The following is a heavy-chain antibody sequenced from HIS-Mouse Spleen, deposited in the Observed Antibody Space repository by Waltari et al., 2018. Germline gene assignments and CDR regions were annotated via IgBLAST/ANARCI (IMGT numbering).Heavy chain of an antibody. CDR3: AREIPYSSSWYDWYFDL. Sequence: QLQLQESGPGLVKPSETLSLPCTVSGGSISSSSYYWGWLRQPPGKGREWLGSFYYSGTTYYNPSLKSRVTISVDTSKNQFSLKLSSVTAADTAVYYCAREIPYSSSWYDWYFDLWGRGTLVTVSS. D-gene: IGHD6-13*01. J-gene: IGHJ2*01. V-gene: IGHV4-39*07. CDR1: GGSISSSSYY. CDR2: FYYSGTT.